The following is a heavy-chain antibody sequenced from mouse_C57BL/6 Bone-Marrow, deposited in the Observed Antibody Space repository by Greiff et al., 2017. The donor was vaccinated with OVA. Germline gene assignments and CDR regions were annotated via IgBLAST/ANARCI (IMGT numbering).Heavy chain of an antibody. D-gene: IGHD2-12*01. CDR3: ARRRALRRGDYFDY. CDR1: GFTFSSYA. CDR2: ISDGGSYT. J-gene: IGHJ2*01. Sequence: EVMLVESGGGLVKPGGSLKLSCAASGFTFSSYAMSWVRQTPEKRLEWVATISDGGSYTYYPDNVKGRFTISRDNAKNNLYLQMSHLKSEDTAMYYCARRRALRRGDYFDYWGQGTTLTVSS. V-gene: IGHV5-4*03.